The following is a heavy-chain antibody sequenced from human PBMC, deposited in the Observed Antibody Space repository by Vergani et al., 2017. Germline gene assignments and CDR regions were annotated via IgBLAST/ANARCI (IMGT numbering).Heavy chain of an antibody. CDR1: GGSISSSSYY. J-gene: IGHJ6*03. D-gene: IGHD2-2*02. Sequence: QVQLQESGPGLVKPSQTLSLTCTVSGGSISSSSYYWGWIRQPPGKGLEWIGSIYYSGSTNYNPSLKSRDTISVATSKNQLSLKLSSVTAADTAVYYCARGRYCSSTSCYRAKAYYYYYYMDVWGKGTTVTVSS. CDR3: ARGRYCSSTSCYRAKAYYYYYYMDV. V-gene: IGHV4-39*07. CDR2: IYYSGST.